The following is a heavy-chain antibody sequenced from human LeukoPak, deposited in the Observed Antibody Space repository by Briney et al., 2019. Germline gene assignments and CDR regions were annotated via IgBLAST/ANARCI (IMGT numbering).Heavy chain of an antibody. CDR3: ARGYDFWRNWFDP. CDR1: GVSVSSYY. D-gene: IGHD3-3*01. CDR2: VFYMGDT. V-gene: IGHV4-59*02. J-gene: IGHJ5*02. Sequence: PSETLSLTCTVSGVSVSSYYWSWIRQPPGKGLEWIGYVFYMGDTNYNPSLKRRVTISVDTSKNQFSLKLSSVTAADTAVYYCARGYDFWRNWFDPWGQGTLVTVSS.